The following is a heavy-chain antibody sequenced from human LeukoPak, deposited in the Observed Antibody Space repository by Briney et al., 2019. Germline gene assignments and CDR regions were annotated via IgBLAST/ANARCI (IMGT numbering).Heavy chain of an antibody. CDR1: GYTFTGYY. J-gene: IGHJ5*02. D-gene: IGHD4-17*01. CDR3: ARDDYGDGWFDP. Sequence: ASVKVSCKASGYTFTGYYMHWVRQAPGQGLEWMGWINPDSGGTNYAQKFQGRVTMTRDTSISTAYMELSRLRSDDTAVYYCARDDYGDGWFDPWGQGTLVTVSS. CDR2: INPDSGGT. V-gene: IGHV1-2*02.